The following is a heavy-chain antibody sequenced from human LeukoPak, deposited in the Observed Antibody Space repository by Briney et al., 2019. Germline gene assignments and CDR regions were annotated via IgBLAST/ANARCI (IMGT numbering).Heavy chain of an antibody. D-gene: IGHD5-12*01. J-gene: IGHJ3*02. V-gene: IGHV4-4*07. CDR3: ATTPTTYDAFDI. CDR1: GGSISSYY. CDR2: IYTSGGT. Sequence: PSETLSLTCTVSGGSISSYYWSWIRQPAGKGLEWIGRIYTSGGTNYNPSLKSRVTMSVDTSKNQFSLKLSSVTAADTAVYYCATTPTTYDAFDIWGQGTMVTVSS.